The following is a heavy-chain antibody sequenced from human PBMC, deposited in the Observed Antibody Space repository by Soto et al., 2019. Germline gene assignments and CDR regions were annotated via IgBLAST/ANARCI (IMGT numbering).Heavy chain of an antibody. CDR1: GFTFRSHG. J-gene: IGHJ3*02. CDR2: IWYDGSEK. D-gene: IGHD3-16*01. CDR3: ARWGDDRAVDI. V-gene: IGHV3-33*07. Sequence: GGSLRLSCAAFGFTFRSHGMYWVRQPSGKGLEWVAVIWYDGSEKYYADSVKGRFIISRDNSKNTLYLQMNSLRVEDTAVYYCARWGDDRAVDIWGQGTVVTVSS.